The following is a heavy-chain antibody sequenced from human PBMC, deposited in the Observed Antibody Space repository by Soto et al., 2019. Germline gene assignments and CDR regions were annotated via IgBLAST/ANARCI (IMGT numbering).Heavy chain of an antibody. V-gene: IGHV4-31*03. CDR1: GGSISRGGYY. CDR3: ARDWSRDGCFDY. D-gene: IGHD3-3*01. J-gene: IGHJ4*02. Sequence: QVQLQESGPGLVKPSQTLSLICTVSGGSISRGGYYWSWIRQHPGKGLEWIGYIYYSGSTYYTPCLKSRVTISVDTSKNQFSLKLTSVTAADRAVYYCARDWSRDGCFDYWGQGTLVTISS. CDR2: IYYSGST.